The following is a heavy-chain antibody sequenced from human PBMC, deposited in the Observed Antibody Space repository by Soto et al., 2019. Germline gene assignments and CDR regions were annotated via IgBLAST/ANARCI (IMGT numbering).Heavy chain of an antibody. D-gene: IGHD2-2*01. CDR1: SGSISTNNW. CDR2: IHHSGTT. Sequence: QVQLQESGPGLVKPSGTLSLTCAVSSGSISTNNWWSWVRQPPGKGLEWIGEIHHSGTTNYNPSLKXXXXXXXXXXXXXXXXXXXXXXXXATAVYYCATGGSYCSSTGCLYWYLDLWGRGTLVSVSS. CDR3: ATGGSYCSSTGCLYWYLDL. J-gene: IGHJ2*01. V-gene: IGHV4-4*02.